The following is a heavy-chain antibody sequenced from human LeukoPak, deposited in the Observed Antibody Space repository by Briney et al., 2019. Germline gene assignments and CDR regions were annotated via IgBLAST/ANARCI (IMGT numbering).Heavy chain of an antibody. Sequence: GGSLRLSCAASGFTFSSYAMHWVRQAPGKGLEYVSAISSNGGSTYYANSVKGRFTISRDNSKNTLYLQMGSLRAEYMAVYYCARDWGGSGYFDYWGQGTLVTVSS. V-gene: IGHV3-64*01. J-gene: IGHJ4*02. CDR1: GFTFSSYA. CDR3: ARDWGGSGYFDY. D-gene: IGHD3-16*01. CDR2: ISSNGGST.